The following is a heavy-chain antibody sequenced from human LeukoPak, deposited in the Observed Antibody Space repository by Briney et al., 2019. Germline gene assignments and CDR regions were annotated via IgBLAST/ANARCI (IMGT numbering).Heavy chain of an antibody. J-gene: IGHJ4*02. D-gene: IGHD5-18*01. V-gene: IGHV3-23*01. CDR3: AKSLSPGYSYGNDFDY. CDR1: GFTFSSYA. Sequence: GSLRLSCAASGFTFSSYAMSWVRQAPGKGLEWVSAISGSGGSTYYADSVKGRFTISRDNSKNTLYLQMNSLRAEDTAVYYCAKSLSPGYSYGNDFDYWGQGTLVTVSS. CDR2: ISGSGGST.